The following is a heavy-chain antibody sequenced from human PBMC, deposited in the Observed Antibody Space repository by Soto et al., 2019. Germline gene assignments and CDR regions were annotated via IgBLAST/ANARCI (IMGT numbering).Heavy chain of an antibody. CDR1: GYTFTSYG. V-gene: IGHV1-18*01. CDR2: ISAYNGNT. Sequence: QVQLVQSGAEVKKPGASVKVSCKASGYTFTSYGISWVRQAPGQGLEWMGWISAYNGNTNYAQKLQGRVTMTTDTSTSTAYMELRSLRSDDTAVYYCARDNPVDYYDSSGYYLPFDYWGQGTLVTVSS. CDR3: ARDNPVDYYDSSGYYLPFDY. D-gene: IGHD3-22*01. J-gene: IGHJ4*02.